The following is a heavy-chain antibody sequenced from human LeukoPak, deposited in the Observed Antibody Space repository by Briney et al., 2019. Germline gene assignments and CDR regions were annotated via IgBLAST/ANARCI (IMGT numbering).Heavy chain of an antibody. J-gene: IGHJ4*02. CDR2: IHQDGNEK. CDR3: AKDLIARGYSYEFDY. CDR1: GFTFSTYW. V-gene: IGHV3-7*05. D-gene: IGHD5-18*01. Sequence: PGGSLRLSCAASGFTFSTYWMSWVRQAPGRGLEWVANIHQDGNEKYYVDSVKGRFTISRDNSKNTLYLQMNSLRAEDTAVYYCAKDLIARGYSYEFDYWGQGTLVTVSS.